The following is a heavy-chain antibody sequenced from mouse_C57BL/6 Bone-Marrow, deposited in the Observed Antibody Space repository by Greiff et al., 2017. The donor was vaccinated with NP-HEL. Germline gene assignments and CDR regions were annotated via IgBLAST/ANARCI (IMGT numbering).Heavy chain of an antibody. V-gene: IGHV1-80*01. CDR3: ARSALYYFDY. CDR1: GYAFTSYW. Sequence: QVQPQQSGAELVKPGASVKISCKASGYAFTSYWMNWVKQRPGKGLEWIGQIYPGDGDTNYNGKFKGKATLTADKSSSTAYMQLSSLTSEDSAVYFCARSALYYFDYWGQGTTLTVSS. J-gene: IGHJ2*01. CDR2: IYPGDGDT.